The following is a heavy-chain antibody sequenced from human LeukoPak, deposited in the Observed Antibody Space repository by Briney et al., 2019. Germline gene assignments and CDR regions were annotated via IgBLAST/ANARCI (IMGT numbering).Heavy chain of an antibody. Sequence: PPGRSLRLSCAASGFTFSSYGMHWVRQAPGKGLEWVAVIWYDGSNKYYADSVKGRFTISRDNSKNTLYLQMNSLRAEDTAVYYYAKSRFPGLYYMDVWGKGTTVTVSS. CDR3: AKSRFPGLYYMDV. CDR1: GFTFSSYG. V-gene: IGHV3-33*06. D-gene: IGHD5-12*01. CDR2: IWYDGSNK. J-gene: IGHJ6*03.